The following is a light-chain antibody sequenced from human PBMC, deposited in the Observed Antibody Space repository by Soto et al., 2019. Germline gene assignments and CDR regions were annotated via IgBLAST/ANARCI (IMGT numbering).Light chain of an antibody. CDR3: RSCDTSLRAWV. CDR1: SSNIGAGYD. CDR2: VNN. Sequence: QSVLTQPPSVSGAPGQRVTISCTGGSSNIGAGYDVHWYRQFPGTAPKLLVYVNNNRPSGISDRFSASKSGSSASLAITGLQPDDEADYYCRSCDTSLRAWVFGGGTKVTVL. V-gene: IGLV1-40*01. J-gene: IGLJ3*02.